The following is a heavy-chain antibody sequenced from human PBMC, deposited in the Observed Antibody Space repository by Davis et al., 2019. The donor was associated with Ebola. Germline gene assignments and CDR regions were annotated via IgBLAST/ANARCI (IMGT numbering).Heavy chain of an antibody. CDR2: INPGDSDT. J-gene: IGHJ4*02. Sequence: GESLKISCKASGYTFTNYWVGWVRQVAGKGPEWMGIINPGDSDTRYSPSFQGHVTISADRSTNTAYLQWSNLRASDTAIYYCAKLGRSSDYFGRHFDWWGQGTLVTVSS. CDR3: AKLGRSSDYFGRHFDW. D-gene: IGHD3-22*01. V-gene: IGHV5-51*01. CDR1: GYTFTNYW.